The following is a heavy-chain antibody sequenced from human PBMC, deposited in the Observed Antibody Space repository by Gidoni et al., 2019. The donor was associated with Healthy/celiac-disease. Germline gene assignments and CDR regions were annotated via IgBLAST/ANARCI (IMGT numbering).Heavy chain of an antibody. J-gene: IGHJ4*02. Sequence: QVQLQQWGAGLLKPSETLSLTCAVYGGSFSGYYWSWIRQPPGKGLEWIGEINHSGSTNYNPSLKSRVTISVDTSKNQFSLKLSSVTAADTAVYYCARSYKVQGVIFTLRGCPFDYWGQGTLVTVSS. D-gene: IGHD3-10*01. CDR1: GGSFSGYY. CDR2: INHSGST. CDR3: ARSYKVQGVIFTLRGCPFDY. V-gene: IGHV4-34*01.